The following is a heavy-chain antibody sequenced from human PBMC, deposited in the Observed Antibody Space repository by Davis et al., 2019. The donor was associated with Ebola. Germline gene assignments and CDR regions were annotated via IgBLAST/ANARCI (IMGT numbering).Heavy chain of an antibody. CDR3: AGGYYDTSGPQCPYGMDV. V-gene: IGHV7-4-1*02. Sequence: AASVKVSCKASGYTFTSYAMDWVRQSPGHGLECMGCINANTGNPTYAQGFTGRFVFSLDTSVSTAYLRMSSLKAEDTAVYYCAGGYYDTSGPQCPYGMDVWGQGTTVTVSS. CDR2: INANTGNP. D-gene: IGHD3-22*01. J-gene: IGHJ6*02. CDR1: GYTFTSYA.